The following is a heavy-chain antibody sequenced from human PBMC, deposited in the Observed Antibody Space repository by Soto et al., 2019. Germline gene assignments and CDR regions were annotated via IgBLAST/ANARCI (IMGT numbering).Heavy chain of an antibody. D-gene: IGHD6-13*01. CDR1: GFTFSNYG. J-gene: IGHJ4*02. V-gene: IGHV3-33*01. CDR3: ARAAAGNSHFDY. CDR2: IWYDGSNK. Sequence: QVQLVESGGGVVQPGRSLRLSCAASGFTFSNYGMHWVRQAPGKGLEWVAVIWYDGSNKYYADSVKGRFTISRDNSKNTLYLQMDSLRAEDTAVYYCARAAAGNSHFDYWGQGTLVTVSS.